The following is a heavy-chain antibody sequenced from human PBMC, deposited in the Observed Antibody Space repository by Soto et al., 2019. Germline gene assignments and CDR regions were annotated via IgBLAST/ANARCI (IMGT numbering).Heavy chain of an antibody. CDR2: FYSGGST. CDR3: ATRVAPTGRYYFDY. Sequence: EVQLVESGGGLIQPGGSLRLYCAASGFIVSNHYMSWVRHAPGKGLEWVSVFYSGGSTYYADYVKGRFTIYRDNSKNSIYLQMNSLRAEDTAVYYCATRVAPTGRYYFDYWGQGTLVAVSS. CDR1: GFIVSNHY. V-gene: IGHV3-53*01. J-gene: IGHJ4*02. D-gene: IGHD4-17*01.